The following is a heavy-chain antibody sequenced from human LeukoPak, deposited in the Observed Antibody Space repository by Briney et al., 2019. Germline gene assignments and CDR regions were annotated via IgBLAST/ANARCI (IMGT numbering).Heavy chain of an antibody. CDR3: AKVRTGHYFDY. CDR2: ISSSGGST. Sequence: PGGSLRLSCAASGFTFTHYAMSWVRQAPGKGLEWVSSISSSGGSTYYADSVKGRFTISRDDSKNTLYVQMNSLRAEDTAVYYCAKVRTGHYFDYWGQGTLVTVS. D-gene: IGHD3/OR15-3a*01. V-gene: IGHV3-23*01. CDR1: GFTFTHYA. J-gene: IGHJ4*02.